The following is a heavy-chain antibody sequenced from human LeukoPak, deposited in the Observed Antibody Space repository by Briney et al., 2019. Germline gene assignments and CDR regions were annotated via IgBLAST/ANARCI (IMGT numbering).Heavy chain of an antibody. CDR1: GYTFTAFY. CDR3: ARVSDIVVVPAAFYFDY. Sequence: GASVKVSCTASGYTFTAFYMHWVRQAPGQGPEWMGWINPNSGSTKYAQKFQGRVTMTRGTSITTAYMELSRLRSDDTAVYYCARVSDIVVVPAAFYFDYWGQGALVTVSS. CDR2: INPNSGST. V-gene: IGHV1-2*02. D-gene: IGHD2-2*01. J-gene: IGHJ4*02.